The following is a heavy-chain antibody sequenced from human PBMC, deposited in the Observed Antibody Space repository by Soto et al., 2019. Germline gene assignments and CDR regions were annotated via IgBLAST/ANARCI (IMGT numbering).Heavy chain of an antibody. CDR2: ISYAGSNK. J-gene: IGHJ1*01. V-gene: IGHV3-30-3*01. Sequence: GGSLRLSCAASGFTFSSYAMHWVRQAPGKGLEGVEVISYAGSNKYYADSVKGRFTISRENSKNTLYLQMNSLRAEDTAVYYCARTGWELPTAHSTEYFQHWGQGTLVTVSS. CDR1: GFTFSSYA. D-gene: IGHD1-26*01. CDR3: ARTGWELPTAHSTEYFQH.